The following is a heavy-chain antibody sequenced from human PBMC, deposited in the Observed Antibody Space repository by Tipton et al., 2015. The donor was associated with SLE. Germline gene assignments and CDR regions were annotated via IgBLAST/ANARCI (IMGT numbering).Heavy chain of an antibody. J-gene: IGHJ4*02. V-gene: IGHV3-53*01. Sequence: SLRLSCAASGLTISDNYMTWVRQAPGKGLEWVSLIYSGGGTYYADSVKGRFTISRDNAKNTLYLQMNSLRAEDTAIYFCARDHYGSAGRWGQGTLVTVSS. CDR3: ARDHYGSAGR. CDR1: GLTISDNY. CDR2: IYSGGGT. D-gene: IGHD6-19*01.